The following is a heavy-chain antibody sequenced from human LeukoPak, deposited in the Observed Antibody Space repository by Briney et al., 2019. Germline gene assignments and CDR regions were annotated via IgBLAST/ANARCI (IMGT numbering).Heavy chain of an antibody. CDR3: ARSSYYDSSGYGTFDY. D-gene: IGHD3-22*01. Sequence: PGGSLRLSCAASGFTFSSYAMHWVRQAPGKGLEWVAVISYDGSNKYYADSVKGRFTISRDNSKNTLYLQMNSLRAEDTAVYYCARSSYYDSSGYGTFDYWGQGTLVTVSS. CDR1: GFTFSSYA. CDR2: ISYDGSNK. J-gene: IGHJ4*01. V-gene: IGHV3-30*04.